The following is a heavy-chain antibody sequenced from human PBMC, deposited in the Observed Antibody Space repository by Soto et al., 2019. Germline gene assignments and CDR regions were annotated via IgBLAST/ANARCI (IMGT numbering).Heavy chain of an antibody. CDR2: ISSSSSYI. V-gene: IGHV3-21*01. J-gene: IGHJ4*02. CDR1: GFTFSSYS. Sequence: PGWSLRLSCAASGFTFSSYSMNGVRQAPGKGLEWDSSISSSSSYICYAETVKGRFAISRDNAKNSLYPQMNSLRSDDTVVYYCARAHWVGSDFWSGYYGPGNFDYWGQGCLVAVS. D-gene: IGHD3-3*01. CDR3: ARAHWVGSDFWSGYYGPGNFDY.